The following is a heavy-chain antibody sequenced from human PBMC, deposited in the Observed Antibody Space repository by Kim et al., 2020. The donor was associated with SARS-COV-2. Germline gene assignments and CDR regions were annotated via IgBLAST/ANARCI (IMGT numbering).Heavy chain of an antibody. CDR1: GFTFSSYG. D-gene: IGHD6-19*01. V-gene: IGHV3-23*01. CDR3: AKGVAVAGIDPNWYFDL. Sequence: GGSLRLSCAASGFTFSSYGMSWVRQAPGKGLEWVSGISGGGYNTYYADSVKGRFTISRDNSEDTLYLQMNSLRAEDTAIYYCAKGVAVAGIDPNWYFDLWGRGTLVTVSS. CDR2: ISGGGYNT. J-gene: IGHJ2*01.